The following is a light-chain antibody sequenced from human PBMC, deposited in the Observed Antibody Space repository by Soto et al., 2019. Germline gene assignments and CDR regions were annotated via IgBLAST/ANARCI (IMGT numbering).Light chain of an antibody. CDR3: QQYGSSTGT. V-gene: IGKV3-20*01. CDR2: GAS. Sequence: EIVLTQSPGTRSLSPGERATLSCRASQSVSSSYLAWYQLKPGQAPRLLIYGASSRETGILDRFSGSGAGTEFTRTISRLEPEDVAVDYCQQYGSSTGTFCQGTKVDIK. CDR1: QSVSSSY. J-gene: IGKJ1*01.